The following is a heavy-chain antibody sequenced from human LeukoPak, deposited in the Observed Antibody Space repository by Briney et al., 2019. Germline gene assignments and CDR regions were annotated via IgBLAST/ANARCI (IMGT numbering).Heavy chain of an antibody. CDR2: IIPTLGIA. D-gene: IGHD3-16*01. Sequence: VKVSCKASGGTFSNHAISWVRQAPGQGLEWMGRIIPTLGIANYAQKFQGRVSITADKSMSTAYMALSSLRSEDTAVYYCTSSKMITFGGVTLDYWGQGTLVTVSS. J-gene: IGHJ4*02. CDR3: TSSKMITFGGVTLDY. V-gene: IGHV1-69*04. CDR1: GGTFSNHA.